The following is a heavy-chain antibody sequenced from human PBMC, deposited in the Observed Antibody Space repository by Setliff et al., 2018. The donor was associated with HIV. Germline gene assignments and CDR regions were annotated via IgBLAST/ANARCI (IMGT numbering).Heavy chain of an antibody. J-gene: IGHJ6*03. Sequence: SETLSLTCTVSGDSLAGSRYSWGWVRQPPGQGLEWLGNLFHTGSPYFNPSLKSRLTMSVDTSKNQLSLSLISMTAADSAVYYCARLGDNSDWRSNYFFYYMDVWGKGTTVTVSS. V-gene: IGHV4-39*01. CDR2: LFHTGSP. D-gene: IGHD3-22*01. CDR1: GDSLAGSRYS. CDR3: ARLGDNSDWRSNYFFYYMDV.